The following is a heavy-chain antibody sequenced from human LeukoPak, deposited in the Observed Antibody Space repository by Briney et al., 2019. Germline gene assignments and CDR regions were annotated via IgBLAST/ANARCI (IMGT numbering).Heavy chain of an antibody. CDR3: AREHDY. V-gene: IGHV4-59*01. CDR2: IYYSGST. Sequence: PSETLSLTCTVSGGSISSYYWSWIRQPPGKGLEWIGYIYYSGSTNYNPSLKSRVTISVDTSKNQFSLKLSSVTAADTAIYYCAREHDYWGQGTLVTVSS. J-gene: IGHJ4*02. CDR1: GGSISSYY.